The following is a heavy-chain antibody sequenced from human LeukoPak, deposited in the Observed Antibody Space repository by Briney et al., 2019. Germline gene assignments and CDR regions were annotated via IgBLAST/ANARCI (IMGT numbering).Heavy chain of an antibody. CDR1: GFIATSNY. J-gene: IGHJ4*02. CDR3: ATGGRSGMAFDF. CDR2: IYGGGNT. D-gene: IGHD2-8*01. V-gene: IGHV3-53*01. Sequence: GGSLRLSCSFSGFIATSNYMAWVRQSPGKGLQWISFIYGGGNTLYADSVRDRFSISRDNSKSTLYLQMSSLRVEDAAVYYCATGGRSGMAFDFWGQGTLVTVSS.